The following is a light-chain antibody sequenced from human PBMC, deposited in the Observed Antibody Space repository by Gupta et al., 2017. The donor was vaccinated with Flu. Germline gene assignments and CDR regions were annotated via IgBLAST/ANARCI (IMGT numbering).Light chain of an antibody. CDR3: QVWDKTNDHVL. V-gene: IGLV3-21*01. CDR2: DDS. J-gene: IGLJ3*02. CDR1: NIESKH. Sequence: GETARITCGGDNIESKHVHWYQQRPGQAPILVIHDDSDRPSGVPERFSGSNSGNTATLTIGRVAAEDEADYYCQVWDKTNDHVLFAGGKKLTVL.